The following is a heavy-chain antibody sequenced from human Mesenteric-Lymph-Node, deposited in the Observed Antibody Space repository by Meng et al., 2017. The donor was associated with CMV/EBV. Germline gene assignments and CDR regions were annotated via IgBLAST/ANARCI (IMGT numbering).Heavy chain of an antibody. Sequence: GESLKISCAASGLAFPYAWMSWVSQAPGKGLEWVGRIKTRTDDGTTDYAAPVKGRFTISRDDSRNTLYLQMNSLKTEDTGVYYCTGGSRGDYWGQGTLVTVSS. V-gene: IGHV3-15*01. CDR3: TGGSRGDY. J-gene: IGHJ4*02. CDR2: IKTRTDDGTT. D-gene: IGHD1-26*01. CDR1: GLAFPYAW.